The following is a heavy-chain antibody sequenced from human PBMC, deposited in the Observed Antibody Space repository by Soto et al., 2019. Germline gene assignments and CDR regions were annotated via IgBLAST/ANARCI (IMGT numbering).Heavy chain of an antibody. V-gene: IGHV4-59*08. Sequence: SETLSLTCSVSGASISSYYWTWIRQPPGGGLEWIGCMHHTKGTNANPSISRQAHMSKDTSMTQFSLRMSSVTAEATAVYYCARVPFVAYFHWLGPWGHGTLVTVSS. CDR1: GASISSYY. CDR3: ARVPFVAYFHWLGP. CDR2: MHHTKGT. D-gene: IGHD2-21*01. J-gene: IGHJ5*02.